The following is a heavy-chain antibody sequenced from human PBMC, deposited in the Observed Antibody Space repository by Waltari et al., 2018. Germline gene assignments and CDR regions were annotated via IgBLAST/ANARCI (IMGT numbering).Heavy chain of an antibody. J-gene: IGHJ3*02. D-gene: IGHD2-8*01. CDR2: INHSGST. CDR3: ARYLIVLIRGDDAFDI. V-gene: IGHV4-34*01. CDR1: GGYFSGYY. Sequence: QVQLQQWGAGLLKPSETLSLTCAVYGGYFSGYYWSWIRQPPGKGLEWIGEINHSGSTNYNPSLKSRVTISVDTSKNQFSLKLSSVTAADTAVYYCARYLIVLIRGDDAFDIWGQGTMVTVSS.